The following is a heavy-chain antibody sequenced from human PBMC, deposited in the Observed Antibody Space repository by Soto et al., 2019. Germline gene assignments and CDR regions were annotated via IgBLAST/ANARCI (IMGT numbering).Heavy chain of an antibody. CDR2: ISSSSSYI. Sequence: EVQLVESGGGLVKPGGSLRLSCAASGFTFSSYSMNWVRQAPGKGLEWVSSISSSSSYIYYADSVKGRFTISRDNAKNSLYLQVNSRRAEDTAVYYCASGSHGGNNWFDPWGQGTLVTVSS. V-gene: IGHV3-21*01. D-gene: IGHD4-17*01. CDR3: ASGSHGGNNWFDP. J-gene: IGHJ5*02. CDR1: GFTFSSYS.